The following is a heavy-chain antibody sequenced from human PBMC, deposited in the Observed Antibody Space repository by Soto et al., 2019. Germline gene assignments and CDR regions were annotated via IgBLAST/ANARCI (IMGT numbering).Heavy chain of an antibody. CDR1: GFDFSTHA. CDR3: AKSCDYGATKHIDH. D-gene: IGHD4-17*01. CDR2: ITNTGITT. J-gene: IGHJ4*02. V-gene: IGHV3-23*01. Sequence: PGGSLRLSCAASGFDFSTHALTWVRQAPGKGLEWLSSITNTGITTHYADSVKGRFTISRENSRNTLHLQLNNLRVDDTAVYYCAKSCDYGATKHIDHWGQGTLVTVSS.